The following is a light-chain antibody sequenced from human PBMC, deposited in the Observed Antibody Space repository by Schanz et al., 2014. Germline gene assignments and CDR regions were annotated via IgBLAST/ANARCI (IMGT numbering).Light chain of an antibody. CDR2: DVN. CDR1: SSDVGGYNY. Sequence: QSALTQPRSVSGSPGQSVSISCTGTSSDVGGYNYVSWHQQHPGKAPKLMLYDVNMRPSGVPDRFSGSKSGNTASLTISGLRLGHEVDYYCCSYPGHSASRVFGGGTKLPVL. CDR3: CSYPGHSASRV. V-gene: IGLV2-11*01. J-gene: IGLJ3*02.